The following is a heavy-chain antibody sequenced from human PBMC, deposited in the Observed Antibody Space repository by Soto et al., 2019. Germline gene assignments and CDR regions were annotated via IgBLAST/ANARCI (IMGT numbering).Heavy chain of an antibody. CDR2: ISSSSSTI. CDR3: ARDYTYCSGGSCENDY. D-gene: IGHD2-15*01. CDR1: GFTFSSYS. V-gene: IGHV3-48*01. Sequence: PGGSLRLSCAASGFTFSSYSMNWVRPAPGKGVEWVSYISSSSSTIYYADSVKGRFTISRDNAKNSLYLQMNSLRAEDTAVYYCARDYTYCSGGSCENDYWGQGTLVTVSS. J-gene: IGHJ4*02.